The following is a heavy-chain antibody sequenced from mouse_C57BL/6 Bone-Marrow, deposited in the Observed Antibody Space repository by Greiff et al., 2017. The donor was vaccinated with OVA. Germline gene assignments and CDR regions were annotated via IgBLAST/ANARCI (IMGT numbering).Heavy chain of an antibody. V-gene: IGHV5-17*01. CDR2: ISSGSSTI. CDR1: GFTFSDYG. D-gene: IGHD2-3*01. J-gene: IGHJ3*01. CDR3: ARGGYYERFAY. Sequence: EVQRVESGGGLVKPGGSLKLSCAASGFTFSDYGMHWVRQAPAKGLEWVAYISSGSSTIYYADTVKGRFTISRDNAKNTLFLQMTSLRSEDTAMYYCARGGYYERFAYWGQGTLVTVSA.